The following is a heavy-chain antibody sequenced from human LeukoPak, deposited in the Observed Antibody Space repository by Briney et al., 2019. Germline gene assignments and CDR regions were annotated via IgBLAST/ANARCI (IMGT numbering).Heavy chain of an antibody. CDR2: IYGSGST. Sequence: SETLSLTCTVSGGSISSYHWAWIRQPPGKGLEWIGSIYGSGSTYYKPSLESRVTISEDTSKNQFSLKLSSVTAADTAVYYCVRRDGSFDYWGQGTQVTVSS. V-gene: IGHV4-39*01. D-gene: IGHD5-24*01. CDR1: GGSISSYH. J-gene: IGHJ4*02. CDR3: VRRDGSFDY.